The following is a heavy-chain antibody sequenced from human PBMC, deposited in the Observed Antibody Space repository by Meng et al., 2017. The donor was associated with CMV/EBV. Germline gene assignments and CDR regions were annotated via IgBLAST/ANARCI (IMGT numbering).Heavy chain of an antibody. CDR1: GFTFSSFA. CDR3: AKDPPPVLLIAAAGTPSYGMDV. J-gene: IGHJ6*02. V-gene: IGHV3-23*01. Sequence: GESLKISCATSGFTFSSFAMTWVRQAPGKGLEWVSTISGSSGNTYYADSVKGRFTISRDNSKNTLYLQMNSLRAEDTAVYYCAKDPPPVLLIAAAGTPSYGMDVWGQGTTVTVSS. D-gene: IGHD6-13*01. CDR2: ISGSSGNT.